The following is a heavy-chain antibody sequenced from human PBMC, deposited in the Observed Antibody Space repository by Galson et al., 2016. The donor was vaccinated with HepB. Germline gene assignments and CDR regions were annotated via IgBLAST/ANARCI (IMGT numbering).Heavy chain of an antibody. Sequence: SLRLSCAVSGFSFNDYAMHWVRQPPGKGLEWVSGISWNSDSTGYADSVKGRFTSSRDNAKNSLYLQMNSLRPEDTALYYCAKPEHLVRGALHIWGQGTMVTVSS. D-gene: IGHD2-2*01. CDR1: GFSFNDYA. CDR3: AKPEHLVRGALHI. V-gene: IGHV3-9*01. CDR2: ISWNSDST. J-gene: IGHJ3*02.